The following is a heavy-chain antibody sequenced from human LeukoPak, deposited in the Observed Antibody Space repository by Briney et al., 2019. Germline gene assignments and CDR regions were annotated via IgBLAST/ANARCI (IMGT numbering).Heavy chain of an antibody. CDR2: IRSKAYGGTT. CDR1: GFTFGDYA. V-gene: IGHV3-49*04. D-gene: IGHD3-10*01. CDR3: TRESYGSGSLFDY. Sequence: PGGSLRLSCTASGFTFGDYAMSWVRQAPGKGLEWVGFIRSKAYGGTTEYAASVKGRFTISRDDSKSIAYLQMNSLKTEDTAVYYCTRESYGSGSLFDYWGQGTLVTVSS. J-gene: IGHJ4*02.